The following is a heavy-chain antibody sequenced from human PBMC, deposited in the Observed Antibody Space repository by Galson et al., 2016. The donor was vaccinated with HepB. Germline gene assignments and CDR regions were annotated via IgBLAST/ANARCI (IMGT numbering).Heavy chain of an antibody. J-gene: IGHJ5*02. CDR3: ARERTKLEFDP. D-gene: IGHD1-1*01. Sequence: GLEWVSAIGGSGGSTYYADSVKGRFTISRDNSKNTLYLQMKSLRAEDTAIYYCARERTKLEFDPWGQGTLVTVSS. V-gene: IGHV3-23*01. CDR2: IGGSGGST.